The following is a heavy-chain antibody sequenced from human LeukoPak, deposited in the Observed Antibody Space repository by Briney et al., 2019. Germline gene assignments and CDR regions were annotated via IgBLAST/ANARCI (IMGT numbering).Heavy chain of an antibody. J-gene: IGHJ4*02. CDR3: AKTSGGFWSGYPNFDY. CDR1: GFTFSSYA. V-gene: IGHV3-23*01. CDR2: ISGSGGST. D-gene: IGHD3-3*01. Sequence: GASLRLSCAASGFTFSSYAMSWVRQAPGKGLEWVSAISGSGGSTYYADSVKGRLTISRDNSKNTLYLQMNSLRAEDTAVYYCAKTSGGFWSGYPNFDYWGQGTLVTVSS.